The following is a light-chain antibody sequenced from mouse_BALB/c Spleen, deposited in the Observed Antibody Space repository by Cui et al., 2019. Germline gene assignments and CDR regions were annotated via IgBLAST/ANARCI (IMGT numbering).Light chain of an antibody. J-gene: IGKJ5*01. CDR2: LAS. V-gene: IGKV3-10*01. Sequence: NIVLTQSPPSLTMSLGQRPTISCRASESVDNYGNSFIHWYQQKPGQPPKVLIYLASNLESGVPARFSGSGSRTDFTLTIDPVEADDAATYYCQQNNEDPLTFGAGTKLDLK. CDR1: ESVDNYGNSF. CDR3: QQNNEDPLT.